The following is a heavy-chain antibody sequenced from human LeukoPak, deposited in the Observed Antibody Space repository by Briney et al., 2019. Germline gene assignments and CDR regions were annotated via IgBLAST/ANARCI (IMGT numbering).Heavy chain of an antibody. Sequence: ASVKVSCKASGYTFTSYGISWVRQAPGQGLEWMGWISAYNGYTNYAQKLQGRVTMTTDTSTSTAYMELRSLRSDDTAVYYCARDLGGSYPTDAFDIWGQGTMVTVSS. CDR2: ISAYNGYT. V-gene: IGHV1-18*01. CDR1: GYTFTSYG. D-gene: IGHD1-26*01. J-gene: IGHJ3*02. CDR3: ARDLGGSYPTDAFDI.